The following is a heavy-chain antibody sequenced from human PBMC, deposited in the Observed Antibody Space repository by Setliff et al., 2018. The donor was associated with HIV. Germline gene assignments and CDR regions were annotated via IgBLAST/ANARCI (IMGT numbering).Heavy chain of an antibody. CDR3: TRSYYY. CDR2: IKSKADGGTT. V-gene: IGHV3-15*01. CDR1: EFSFNNSW. Sequence: GSLRLSCASSEFSFNNSWMTWVRQAPGRGLEWVGRIKSKADGGTTDYAAPVKGRFTISRDDSKRMVYLQMNSLTSEDTAVYFCTRSYYYWGQGTLVTVSS. J-gene: IGHJ4*02. D-gene: IGHD3-10*01.